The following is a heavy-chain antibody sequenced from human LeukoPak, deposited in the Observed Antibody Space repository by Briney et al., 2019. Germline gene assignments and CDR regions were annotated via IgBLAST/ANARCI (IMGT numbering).Heavy chain of an antibody. CDR2: ISGYNANT. Sequence: GASVKVSCKASGYTFTSYGISWVRQAPGQGLEWMGWISGYNANTNYAQKLQGRVTMTTDTSTSTAYMELRSLRSDDTAMYYCARGIGYCSGGSCLAYWGQGTLVTVSS. CDR1: GYTFTSYG. D-gene: IGHD2-15*01. V-gene: IGHV1-18*01. CDR3: ARGIGYCSGGSCLAY. J-gene: IGHJ4*02.